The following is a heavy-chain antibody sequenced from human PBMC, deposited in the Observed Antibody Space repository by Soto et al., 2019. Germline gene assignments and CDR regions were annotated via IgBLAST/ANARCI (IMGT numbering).Heavy chain of an antibody. CDR2: ISYDGTKS. J-gene: IGHJ6*02. D-gene: IGHD5-18*01. V-gene: IGHV3-30*18. CDR3: AKDFPAIVTHYYYYGVDV. Sequence: HPGGSLRLSCTASGFTFSNYAMHWVRQAPGKGLEWVALISYDGTKSYYADSVKGRFTISRDNSQNTLYLQMNSLRAEDTAVYYCAKDFPAIVTHYYYYGVDVWGQGTTVTVSS. CDR1: GFTFSNYA.